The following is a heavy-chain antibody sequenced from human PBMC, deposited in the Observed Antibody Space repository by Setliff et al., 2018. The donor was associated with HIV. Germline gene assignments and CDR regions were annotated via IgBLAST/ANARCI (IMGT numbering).Heavy chain of an antibody. CDR1: GGSFSGSY. CDR2: INHSGST. J-gene: IGHJ6*03. V-gene: IGHV4-34*01. CDR3: ARDRDIVVVPASPQGYYYYMDV. D-gene: IGHD2-2*01. Sequence: SETLSLTCAVYGGSFSGSYWSWIRQPPGKGLEWIGEINHSGSTNYDPSLKSRVTISINTSKNQFSLKLSSVTAADTAVYYCARDRDIVVVPASPQGYYYYMDVWGKGTTVTVSS.